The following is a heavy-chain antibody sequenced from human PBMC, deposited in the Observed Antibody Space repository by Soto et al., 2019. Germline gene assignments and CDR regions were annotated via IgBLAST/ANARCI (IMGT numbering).Heavy chain of an antibody. V-gene: IGHV6-1*01. D-gene: IGHD3-3*01. Sequence: SQTLSLTYAISGDSVSSNSAAWNWIRQSPSRGLEWLGRTYYRSKWYNDYAVSVKSRITINPDTSKNQFSLQLNSVTPEDTAVYYCARDKPLLEWLHPKSYFDYWGQGTLVTVSS. J-gene: IGHJ4*02. CDR2: TYYRSKWYN. CDR1: GDSVSSNSAA. CDR3: ARDKPLLEWLHPKSYFDY.